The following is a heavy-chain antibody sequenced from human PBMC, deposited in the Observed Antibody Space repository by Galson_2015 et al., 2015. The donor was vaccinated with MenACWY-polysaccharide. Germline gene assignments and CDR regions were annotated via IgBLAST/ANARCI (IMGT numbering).Heavy chain of an antibody. Sequence: LRLSCAASGFTFSSYAMNWVRQAPGKGLEWVSAISNSGGSTYYADSVKGRFTISRDNSKNTLFLQMNSLRAEDTAVYYCAKGGREVDNWLDPWGQGALVTVSS. J-gene: IGHJ5*02. D-gene: IGHD1-26*01. V-gene: IGHV3-23*01. CDR2: ISNSGGST. CDR1: GFTFSSYA. CDR3: AKGGREVDNWLDP.